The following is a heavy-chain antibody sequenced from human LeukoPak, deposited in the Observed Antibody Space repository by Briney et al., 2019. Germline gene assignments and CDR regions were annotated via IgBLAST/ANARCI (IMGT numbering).Heavy chain of an antibody. D-gene: IGHD1-26*01. CDR2: INHSGST. Sequence: SETLSLTCAAYGGSFSGYYWSWIRQPPGKGLEWIGEINHSGSTNYNPSLKSRVTISGDTSKNQFSLKLSSVTAADTAVYYCARRGFRSGSYYFDYWGQGTLVTVSS. J-gene: IGHJ4*02. CDR1: GGSFSGYY. V-gene: IGHV4-34*01. CDR3: ARRGFRSGSYYFDY.